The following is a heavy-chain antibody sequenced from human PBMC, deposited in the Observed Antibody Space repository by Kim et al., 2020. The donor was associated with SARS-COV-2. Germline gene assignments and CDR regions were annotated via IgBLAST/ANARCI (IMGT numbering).Heavy chain of an antibody. CDR2: INGDGSST. V-gene: IGHV3-74*01. J-gene: IGHJ4*02. Sequence: GGSLRLSCAASGFTFNNYWMHWVRQAPGKGLVWVSRINGDGSSTTYADSVKGRFTISRDNARNTLYLQMNSLRAPDTAVYYCARTMTGGYFDYWGQGALVTISS. CDR1: GFTFNNYW. D-gene: IGHD3-10*01. CDR3: ARTMTGGYFDY.